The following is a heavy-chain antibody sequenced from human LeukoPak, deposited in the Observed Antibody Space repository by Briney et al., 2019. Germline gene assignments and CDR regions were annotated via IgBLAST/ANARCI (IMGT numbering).Heavy chain of an antibody. D-gene: IGHD3-10*01. CDR2: IKQDGSEK. Sequence: GALRLSCAASGFTFSSHWMSWVRQAPGKGLEWVANIKQDGSEKYYVDSVKGRFTISRDNAKNSLYLQMNSLRAEDTAVYYCARDYYGSGSYYPYWGQGTLVTVSS. CDR3: ARDYYGSGSYYPY. CDR1: GFTFSSHW. V-gene: IGHV3-7*03. J-gene: IGHJ4*02.